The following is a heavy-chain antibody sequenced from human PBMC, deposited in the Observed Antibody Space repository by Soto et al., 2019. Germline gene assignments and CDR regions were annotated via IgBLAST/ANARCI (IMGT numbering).Heavy chain of an antibody. CDR2: INHSGSS. V-gene: IGHV4-34*01. J-gene: IGHJ4*02. D-gene: IGHD3-22*01. CDR3: VTRFYDSSGYYLFYCDS. CDR1: GGSFSFYY. Sequence: QVQLHQWGAGLLKPSETLSLTCAVSGGSFSFYYWSWIRQPPGKELAWIGEINHSGSSDYTSSLRSRVTKSVDTSKNQFSLKLSSVTASDTAVYYCVTRFYDSSGYYLFYCDSWCQGTLVTVSS.